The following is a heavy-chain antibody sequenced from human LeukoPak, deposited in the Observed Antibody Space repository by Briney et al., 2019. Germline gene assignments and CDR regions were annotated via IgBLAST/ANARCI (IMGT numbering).Heavy chain of an antibody. J-gene: IGHJ5*02. CDR1: GYTLTELS. CDR2: FDPEDGET. V-gene: IGHV1-24*01. CDR3: ATGGGAAQPRDWFDP. D-gene: IGHD6-6*01. Sequence: ASVTVSCTVSGYTLTELSMHWVRQAPGKGLEWMGGFDPEDGETIYTQKFQGRVTMTEDTSTDTAYMELSSLRSEDTAVYYCATGGGAAQPRDWFDPWGQGTLVTVSS.